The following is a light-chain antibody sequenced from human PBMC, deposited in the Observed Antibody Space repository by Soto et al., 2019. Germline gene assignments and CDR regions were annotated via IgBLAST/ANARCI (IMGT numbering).Light chain of an antibody. CDR1: QSVSRY. V-gene: IGKV3-11*01. CDR2: DAS. Sequence: VFLTQSTGTLSLSPGERATLSCRASQSVSRYLAWYQQKPGQAPRLLIYDASNRATGIPARFSGSGSGTDFTLTITTLEPEDFAVYYCQQRSNLPTFGGGTNVDIK. CDR3: QQRSNLPT. J-gene: IGKJ4*01.